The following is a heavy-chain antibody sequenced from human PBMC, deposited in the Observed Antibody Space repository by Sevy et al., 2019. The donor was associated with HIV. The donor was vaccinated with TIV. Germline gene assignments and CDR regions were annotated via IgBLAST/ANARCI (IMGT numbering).Heavy chain of an antibody. CDR3: ARDSVTDGIRPYGIVGATPRY. Sequence: GGSLRLSCAASGFTFSSYSMNWVRQAPGKGLEWVSYISSSGSTMYYADSVKGRFTISRDNAKNSLYLQRNSLRDEDTAVYYCARDSVTDGIRPYGIVGATPRYWGQGTLVTVSS. V-gene: IGHV3-48*02. D-gene: IGHD1-26*01. J-gene: IGHJ4*02. CDR1: GFTFSSYS. CDR2: ISSSGSTM.